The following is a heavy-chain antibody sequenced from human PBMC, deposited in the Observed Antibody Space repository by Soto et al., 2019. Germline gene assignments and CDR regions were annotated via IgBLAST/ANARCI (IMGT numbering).Heavy chain of an antibody. V-gene: IGHV1-18*01. D-gene: IGHD2-2*01. Sequence: ASVKVSCKTSGYTFSNYGITWVRQAPGQPLEWLGWISLYSDGTNYAQKFQGRVSMNTDTSTTTAYMELRSLRSDETAVYYCARVVTGAEGWFGPWGQGTLVTVSS. J-gene: IGHJ5*02. CDR1: GYTFSNYG. CDR2: ISLYSDGT. CDR3: ARVVTGAEGWFGP.